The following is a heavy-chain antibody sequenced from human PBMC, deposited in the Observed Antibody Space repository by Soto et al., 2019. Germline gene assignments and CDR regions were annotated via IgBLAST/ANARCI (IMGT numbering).Heavy chain of an antibody. CDR3: ANEHSSSWASAT. J-gene: IGHJ4*02. V-gene: IGHV3-23*01. Sequence: PGGSMRLSCAASGFTFSSYGMSWVRQAPGKALEWVSFISGSGGTAYYADSVKGQFTVSRDNSKNTVYLQMISLRADDTDVYYCANEHSSSWASATWDQRTLVTVSS. CDR1: GFTFSSYG. CDR2: ISGSGGTA. D-gene: IGHD6-6*01.